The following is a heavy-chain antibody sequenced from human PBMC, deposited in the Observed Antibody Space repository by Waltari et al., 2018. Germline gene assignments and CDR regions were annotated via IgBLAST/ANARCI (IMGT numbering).Heavy chain of an antibody. Sequence: EVQLVESGGGLVQPGASLRLSCAASGFTFSSYWMHWVRQAPGKGLAWVSRINTDGSSTSYADSVMGRSTISRDNAKNTLYLQMNSLTVDDTAVYYCAELSSSAFHIWGQGTMVTVSS. J-gene: IGHJ3*02. D-gene: IGHD1-7*01. CDR3: AELSSSAFHI. CDR2: INTDGSST. CDR1: GFTFSSYW. V-gene: IGHV3-74*01.